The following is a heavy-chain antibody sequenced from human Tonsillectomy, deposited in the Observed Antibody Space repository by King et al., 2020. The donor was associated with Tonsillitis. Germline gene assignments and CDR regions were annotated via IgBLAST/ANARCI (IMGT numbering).Heavy chain of an antibody. D-gene: IGHD2-21*02. Sequence: QLVQSGAEVKKPGSSVKVSCKASGGTFSSYAISWVRQAPGQGLEWVGGIIPIFGTANYAQKFQGRVTITADESTSTAYMELSSLRSEDTAVYYCAHPEVGGGDGLFDYWGQGTLVTVSS. CDR3: AHPEVGGGDGLFDY. CDR1: GGTFSSYA. V-gene: IGHV1-69*01. CDR2: IIPIFGTA. J-gene: IGHJ4*02.